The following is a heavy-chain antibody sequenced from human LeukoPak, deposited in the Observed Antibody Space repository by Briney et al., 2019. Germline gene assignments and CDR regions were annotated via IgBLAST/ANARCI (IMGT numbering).Heavy chain of an antibody. Sequence: SETLSLTCTVSGGSISSSSYYWGWIRQPPGKGLEWIGSIYYSGSTYYNPSLKSRVTISVDTSKNQFSLKLSSVTAADTAVYYCAASFYYYDSSGRPDWFDPWGQGTLVTVSS. J-gene: IGHJ5*02. D-gene: IGHD3-22*01. CDR2: IYYSGST. CDR3: AASFYYYDSSGRPDWFDP. CDR1: GGSISSSSYY. V-gene: IGHV4-39*07.